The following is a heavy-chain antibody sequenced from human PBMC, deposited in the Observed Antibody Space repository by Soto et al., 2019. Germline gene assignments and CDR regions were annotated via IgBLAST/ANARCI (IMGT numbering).Heavy chain of an antibody. J-gene: IGHJ6*03. Sequence: PGGSLRLSCATSGFILSDCAMNWVRQAPGKGLEWVSYISCSSCVLDYADSVKGRFTVSRDNARNSLYLQMNSLRAEDTAVYYCARDLSWGSNWYYYMDVWGKGTTVTVSS. V-gene: IGHV3-48*01. D-gene: IGHD7-27*01. CDR3: ARDLSWGSNWYYYMDV. CDR1: GFILSDCA. CDR2: ISCSSCVL.